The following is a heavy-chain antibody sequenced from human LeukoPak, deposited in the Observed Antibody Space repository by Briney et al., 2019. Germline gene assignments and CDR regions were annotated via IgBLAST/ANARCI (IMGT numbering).Heavy chain of an antibody. J-gene: IGHJ4*01. CDR3: AKGIYSSGWSYFDY. CDR1: GFTFNNSA. CDR2: LSGSGITT. V-gene: IGHV3-23*01. Sequence: GGSLRLSCAASGFTFNNSAMSWVRQAPGKGLEWVSTLSGSGITTYYADSVKGRFTISRDNSKNTLYLQMNSLRAEDTAVYYCAKGIYSSGWSYFDYWGHGTLVTVSS. D-gene: IGHD6-19*01.